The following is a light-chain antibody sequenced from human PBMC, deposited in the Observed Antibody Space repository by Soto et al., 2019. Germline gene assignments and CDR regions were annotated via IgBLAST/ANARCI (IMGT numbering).Light chain of an antibody. Sequence: EIVLTQSPGTLSLSPGERATLSCRASQSVSSSYLAWYQQKPGQTPRLLIYGASSRATGIPDRFSGSGSGTDFTLTIRRLEPEDFAVYYCQQYCGSPLPFGGGTKVDIK. CDR3: QQYCGSPLP. J-gene: IGKJ4*01. CDR1: QSVSSSY. V-gene: IGKV3-20*01. CDR2: GAS.